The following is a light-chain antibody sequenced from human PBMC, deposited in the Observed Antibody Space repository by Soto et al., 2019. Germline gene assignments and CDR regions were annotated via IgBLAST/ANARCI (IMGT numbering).Light chain of an antibody. CDR1: ESVSYSY. V-gene: IGKV3D-20*01. J-gene: IGKJ5*01. CDR2: DAS. CDR3: PQYGSYPLT. Sequence: ELTESPGTCSLSQGEGVTPSFVASESVSYSYVAWYQLKGGLAPRLLIHDASTRASGIPDRFSGSKSGTDFTLTIRGLEPEDAAVYDSPQYGSYPLTFGQGTRLEIK.